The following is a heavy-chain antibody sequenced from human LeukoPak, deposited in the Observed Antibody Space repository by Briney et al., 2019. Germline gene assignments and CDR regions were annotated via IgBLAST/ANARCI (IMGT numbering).Heavy chain of an antibody. CDR1: GFTFTSYA. J-gene: IGHJ4*02. Sequence: HPGGSLRLSCAASGFTFTSYAMSWVRQAPGKGLEWVSAISGSGGSTYYADSVKGRFTISRDNSKNTLYLQMNSLRDEDTAVYYCARDRDSSSWYSFDYWGQGTLVTVSS. D-gene: IGHD6-13*01. V-gene: IGHV3-23*01. CDR3: ARDRDSSSWYSFDY. CDR2: ISGSGGST.